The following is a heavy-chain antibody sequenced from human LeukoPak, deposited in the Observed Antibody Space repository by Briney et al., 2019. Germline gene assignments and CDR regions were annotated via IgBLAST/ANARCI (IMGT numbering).Heavy chain of an antibody. D-gene: IGHD4-17*01. V-gene: IGHV3-21*01. J-gene: IGHJ3*02. Sequence: GGSLRLSCAASGFTFSSYSMNWVRQAPGKGLEWVSSISSSSSSYIYYADSVKGRFTISRDNAKNSLYLQMNSLRAEDTAVYYCARDLLAGYVDYGDFDAFDIWGQGTMVTVSS. CDR1: GFTFSSYS. CDR3: ARDLLAGYVDYGDFDAFDI. CDR2: ISSSSSSYI.